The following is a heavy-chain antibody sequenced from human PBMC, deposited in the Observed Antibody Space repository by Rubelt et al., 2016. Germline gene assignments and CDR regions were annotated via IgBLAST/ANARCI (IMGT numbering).Heavy chain of an antibody. CDR3: ATQPIRFGELLYPDYYCYGMDV. CDR2: IKQDGSEK. D-gene: IGHD3-10*01. Sequence: RLSCAASGFTFSSYCMSWVRQAPGKGLEWVANIKQDGSEKSYVDSVKGRFTISRDNAKNSLYLQMNSLRAEDTAVYYCATQPIRFGELLYPDYYCYGMDVWGQGTTVTVSS. CDR1: GFTFSSYC. J-gene: IGHJ6*02. V-gene: IGHV3-7*02.